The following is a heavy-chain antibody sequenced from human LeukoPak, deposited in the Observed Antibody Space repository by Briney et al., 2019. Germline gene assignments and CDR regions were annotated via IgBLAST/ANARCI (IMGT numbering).Heavy chain of an antibody. V-gene: IGHV4-34*01. Sequence: SETLSLTCAVYGGSFSGYYWSWIRQPPGKGLEWIGEINHSGSTNYNPSLKSRVTISVDTSKNQFSLKLSSVTAADTAVYYCARRSRWFDPWGQGTLVTVSS. J-gene: IGHJ5*02. CDR2: INHSGST. CDR3: ARRSRWFDP. CDR1: GGSFSGYY.